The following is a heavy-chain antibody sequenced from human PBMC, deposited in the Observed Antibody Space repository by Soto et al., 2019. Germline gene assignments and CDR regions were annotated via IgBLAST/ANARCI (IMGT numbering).Heavy chain of an antibody. V-gene: IGHV1-69*13. J-gene: IGHJ6*04. CDR1: GGTFSSYA. D-gene: IGHD3-16*01. Sequence: SVKVSCKASGGTFSSYAISWVRQAPGQRLEWMGGIIPIFGTANYAQRFQGRVTITADESTSTAYMELSSLRSEDTAVYYCARSTLAAPTPGYYYGMDVWGKGTTVTVSS. CDR3: ARSTLAAPTPGYYYGMDV. CDR2: IIPIFGTA.